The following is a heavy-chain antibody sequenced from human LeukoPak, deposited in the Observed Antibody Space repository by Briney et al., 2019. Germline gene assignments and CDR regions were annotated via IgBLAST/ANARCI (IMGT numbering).Heavy chain of an antibody. J-gene: IGHJ4*02. CDR1: GGSISSYY. CDR3: ARSSVLWFGELGRDYYFDY. V-gene: IGHV4-59*01. CDR2: IYYSGST. Sequence: SETLSLTCIVSGGSISSYYWSWIRQPPGKGLEWIGYIYYSGSTNYNPSLKSRVTISVDTSKNQFSLKLSSVTAADTAVYYCARSSVLWFGELGRDYYFDYWGQGTLVTASS. D-gene: IGHD3-10*01.